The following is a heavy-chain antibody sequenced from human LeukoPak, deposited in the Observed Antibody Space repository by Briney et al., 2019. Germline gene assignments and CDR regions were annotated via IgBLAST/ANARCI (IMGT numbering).Heavy chain of an antibody. CDR2: ISSSSYI. D-gene: IGHD3-22*01. CDR1: GGSFSGYY. Sequence: ETLSLTCAVYGGSFSGYYWSWIRQPPGKGLEWVSSISSSSYIYYADSVKGRFTISRDNSKNTLYLQMNSLRAEDTAVYYCAKGITMIVVVITVDYWGQGTLVTVSS. J-gene: IGHJ4*02. CDR3: AKGITMIVVVITVDY. V-gene: IGHV3-69-1*01.